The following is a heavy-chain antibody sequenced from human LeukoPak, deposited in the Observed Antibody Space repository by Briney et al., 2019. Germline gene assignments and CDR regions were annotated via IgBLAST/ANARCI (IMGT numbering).Heavy chain of an antibody. V-gene: IGHV4-59*01. CDR1: GGSISSYY. CDR2: IYYSGST. D-gene: IGHD5-18*01. CDR3: ARDRIFGKDTAMVRGYYYYMDV. Sequence: SETLSLTCTVSGGSISSYYWSWLRQPPGKGLEWIRYIYYSGSTNYNPSLKSRVTISVDTSKNQFSLKLSSVTAADTAVYYCARDRIFGKDTAMVRGYYYYMDVWGKGTTVTVSS. J-gene: IGHJ6*03.